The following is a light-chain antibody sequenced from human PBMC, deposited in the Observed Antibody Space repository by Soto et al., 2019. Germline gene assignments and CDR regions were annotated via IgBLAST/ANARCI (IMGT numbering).Light chain of an antibody. CDR1: QGIGSY. CDR3: QQLHSWGVT. J-gene: IGKJ4*01. V-gene: IGKV1-9*01. CDR2: GAS. Sequence: DLQMTQSPPFVSASVGDRVTISCRASQGIGSYLAWYQQKPGKAPKLLISGASTLQSGVPSRFSGSGSGTEFTLTISSLQPEDFATYSCQQLHSWGVTFGGGTKVEIK.